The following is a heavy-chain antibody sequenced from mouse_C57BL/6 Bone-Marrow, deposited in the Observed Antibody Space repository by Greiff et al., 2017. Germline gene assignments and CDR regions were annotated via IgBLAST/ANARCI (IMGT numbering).Heavy chain of an antibody. V-gene: IGHV14-2*01. CDR2: IDPEDGET. CDR3: VRIYYDTYAVGDY. CDR1: GFNIQDYY. J-gene: IGHJ2*01. Sequence: VQLQQSGAELVKPGASVKLSCTASGFNIQDYYMHWVKQRTEQGLEWIGRIDPEDGETKYAPKFQGKAKITAEQYSNTTSLQLSSLTSEYNAVYYCVRIYYDTYAVGDYWGQGTTLTVSS. D-gene: IGHD2-1*01.